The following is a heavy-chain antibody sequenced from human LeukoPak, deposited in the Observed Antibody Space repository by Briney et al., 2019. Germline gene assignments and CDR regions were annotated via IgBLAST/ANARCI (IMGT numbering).Heavy chain of an antibody. V-gene: IGHV1-24*01. D-gene: IGHD2-15*01. CDR3: ARGRYCSGGSCYADY. CDR2: FDPEDGET. J-gene: IGHJ4*02. Sequence: ASVKVSCKVSGYTLTELSMHWVRQAPGKGLEWMGGFDPEDGETIYAQKFQGRVTMTRNTSISTAYMELGSLRSEDTAVYYCARGRYCSGGSCYADYWGQGTLVTVSS. CDR1: GYTLTELS.